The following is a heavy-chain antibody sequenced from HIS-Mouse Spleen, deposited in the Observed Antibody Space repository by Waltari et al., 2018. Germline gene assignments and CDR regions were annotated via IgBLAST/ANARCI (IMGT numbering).Heavy chain of an antibody. D-gene: IGHD3-10*01. CDR3: ARGRRYYGSGSYGSFDY. Sequence: QLQLQASGPGLVKPSETLSLTCTVSGGSISRSSYYWGWLRQPPGKGLEWIGSIYYSGSTYYNPYRKSRVTISVDTSKNQFSLKLSSVTAADTAVYYCARGRRYYGSGSYGSFDYWGQGTLVTVSS. CDR1: GGSISRSSYY. J-gene: IGHJ4*02. V-gene: IGHV4-39*07. CDR2: IYYSGST.